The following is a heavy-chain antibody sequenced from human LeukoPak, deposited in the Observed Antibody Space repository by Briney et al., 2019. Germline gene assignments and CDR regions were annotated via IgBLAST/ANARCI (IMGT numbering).Heavy chain of an antibody. J-gene: IGHJ4*02. D-gene: IGHD2-2*02. CDR1: GFTFSSYS. CDR2: ISSSSSTI. V-gene: IGHV3-48*01. CDR3: ARRCSSTSCYRAFDY. Sequence: PGGSLRLSCVASGFTFSSYSMNRVRQAPGKGLEWVSFISSSSSTIYYADSLKGRFTISRDKAKNSLYPQMNSPRAEDTAVYYCARRCSSTSCYRAFDYWGQGTLVTVSS.